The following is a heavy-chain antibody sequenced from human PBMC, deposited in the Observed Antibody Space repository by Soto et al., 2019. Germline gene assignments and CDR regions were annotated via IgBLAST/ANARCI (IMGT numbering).Heavy chain of an antibody. CDR3: ASHWNRYYYGMDV. J-gene: IGHJ6*02. V-gene: IGHV4-34*01. CDR1: GGSFSGYY. D-gene: IGHD1-1*01. CDR2: INHSGST. Sequence: SETLSLTCAVYGGSFSGYYRSWIRQPPGKGLEWIGEINHSGSTNYNPSLKSRVTISVDTSKNQFSLKLSSVTAADTAVYYCASHWNRYYYGMDVWGQGTTVTSP.